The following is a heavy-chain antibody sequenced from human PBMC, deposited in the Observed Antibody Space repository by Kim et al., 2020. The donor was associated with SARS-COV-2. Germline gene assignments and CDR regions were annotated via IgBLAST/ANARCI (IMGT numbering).Heavy chain of an antibody. CDR2: IYYSGST. CDR3: VKYSSVWNRFDP. V-gene: IGHV4-59*08. CDR1: PGSMNSYY. J-gene: IGHJ5*02. D-gene: IGHD6-19*01. Sequence: SETLSLTCTVSPGSMNSYYWSWIRQSPGKGLEWIGYIYYSGSTNYNPSLKSRVTISVDTSKNQFSLKVNSVTAADTAVYYFVKYSSVWNRFDPWGQGTLV.